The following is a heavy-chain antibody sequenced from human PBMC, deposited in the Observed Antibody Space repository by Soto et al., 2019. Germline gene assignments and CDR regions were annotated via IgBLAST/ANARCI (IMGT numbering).Heavy chain of an antibody. V-gene: IGHV2-26*01. J-gene: IGHJ5*02. CDR3: XXXXXXXXXXWFDP. CDR2: IFSNDEK. CDR1: GFSLSNARMG. Sequence: QVTLKESGPVLVKPTETLTLTCTVSGFSLSNARMGVSWIRQPPGKALEWLAHIFSNDEKSYSTSLKSRLTISKDTSKSQVVLTMTNMDPVDTATYXXXXXXXXXXXXWFDPWGQGTLVTVSS.